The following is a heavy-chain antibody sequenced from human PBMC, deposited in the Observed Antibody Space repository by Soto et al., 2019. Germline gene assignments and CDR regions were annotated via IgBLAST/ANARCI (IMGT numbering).Heavy chain of an antibody. Sequence: LSLTCTVSGGSFSTYYWSWIRQPPGKGLEWIGYIYYSGSTNSNPSLKSRVTLSVDTSKSQFPLKLSSVTAADTAVYYCARDQGGPFDYWGQGTLVTVSS. J-gene: IGHJ4*02. CDR1: GGSFSTYY. V-gene: IGHV4-59*01. D-gene: IGHD2-15*01. CDR3: ARDQGGPFDY. CDR2: IYYSGST.